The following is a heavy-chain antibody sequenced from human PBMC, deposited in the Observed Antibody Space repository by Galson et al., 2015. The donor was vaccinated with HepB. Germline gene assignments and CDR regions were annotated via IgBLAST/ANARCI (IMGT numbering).Heavy chain of an antibody. Sequence: SVKVSCKASGYTFTSYGISWVRQAPGQGLEWMGWISAYNGNTNYAQKLQGRVTMTTDTSTSTAYMELRSLRSDDTAVYYCARDYYDSSGCYYPNYFDYWGQGTLVTVSS. CDR2: ISAYNGNT. CDR1: GYTFTSYG. D-gene: IGHD3-22*01. V-gene: IGHV1-18*04. J-gene: IGHJ4*02. CDR3: ARDYYDSSGCYYPNYFDY.